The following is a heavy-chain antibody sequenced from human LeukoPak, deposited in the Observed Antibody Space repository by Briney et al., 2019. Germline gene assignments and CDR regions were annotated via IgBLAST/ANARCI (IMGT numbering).Heavy chain of an antibody. V-gene: IGHV1-69*01. D-gene: IGHD2-2*01. CDR2: IIPIFGTA. CDR3: ARMYCSSTSCEP. J-gene: IGHJ5*02. Sequence: SVKVSCKASGGTFSSYAISWVRQAPGQGLEWMGGIIPIFGTANYAQKFQGRVTITADESTSTAYMELSSLRSEDTAVYYCARMYCSSTSCEPWGKGTLVTVSS. CDR1: GGTFSSYA.